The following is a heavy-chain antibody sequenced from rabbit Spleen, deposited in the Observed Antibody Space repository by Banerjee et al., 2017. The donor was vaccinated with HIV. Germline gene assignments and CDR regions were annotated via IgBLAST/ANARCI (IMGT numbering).Heavy chain of an antibody. V-gene: IGHV1S40*01. CDR3: VRDQAGDADYGPYYLNL. J-gene: IGHJ4*01. CDR1: GFSFSSSDY. CDR2: IAGSSSGFT. D-gene: IGHD2-1*01. Sequence: QSLEESGGGLVQPEGSLTLTCTASGFSFSSSDYMCWVRQAPGKGLEWISCIAGSSSGFTYSATWAKGRFTCSKTSSTTVTLQLNSLTVADTATYFCVRDQAGDADYGPYYLNLWGPGTLVTVS.